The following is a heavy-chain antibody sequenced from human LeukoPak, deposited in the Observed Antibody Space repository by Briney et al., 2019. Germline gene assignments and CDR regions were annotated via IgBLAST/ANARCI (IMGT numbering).Heavy chain of an antibody. CDR1: TFSTYV. D-gene: IGHD3-22*01. V-gene: IGHV4-39*07. CDR2: IYYSGST. Sequence: TFSTYVMSWVRQAPGKGLEWIGSIYYSGSTYYNPSLKSRVTISVDTSKNQFSLKLSSVTAADTAVYYCARPRYYYDSSGLDPWGQGTLVTVSS. J-gene: IGHJ5*02. CDR3: ARPRYYYDSSGLDP.